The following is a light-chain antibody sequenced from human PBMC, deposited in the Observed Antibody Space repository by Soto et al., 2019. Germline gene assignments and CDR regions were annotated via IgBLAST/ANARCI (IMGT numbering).Light chain of an antibody. J-gene: IGKJ1*01. CDR1: QSLLYSSNNKNY. CDR2: WAS. CDR3: QQYYSGPRT. Sequence: DIVMTQSPDSLAVSLGERATLNCKSSQSLLYSSNNKNYLAWYQQKPGQPPKLLIYWASTRESGVPDRVSGSGSGTDFTLTISSLQAEDVAVYYCQQYYSGPRTFGQGTKVEIK. V-gene: IGKV4-1*01.